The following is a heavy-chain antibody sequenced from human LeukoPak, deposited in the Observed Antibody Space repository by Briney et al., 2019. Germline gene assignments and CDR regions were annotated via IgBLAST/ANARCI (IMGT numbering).Heavy chain of an antibody. V-gene: IGHV3-48*04. CDR1: GFTFSTYR. J-gene: IGHJ1*01. D-gene: IGHD3-10*01. Sequence: GGSLRLSCAASGFTFSTYRMSWVRQAPGKGLEWVSYISSSSSNIYYADSVKGRFTISRDNAKNSLYLQMNSLRAEDTAVYYCASISGSYLDFQHWGQGTLVTVSS. CDR3: ASISGSYLDFQH. CDR2: ISSSSSNI.